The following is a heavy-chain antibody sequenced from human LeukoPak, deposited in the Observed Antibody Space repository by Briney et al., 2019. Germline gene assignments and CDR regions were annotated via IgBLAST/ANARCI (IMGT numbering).Heavy chain of an antibody. V-gene: IGHV4-30-2*01. D-gene: IGHD5-12*01. CDR3: AREMDQRGGYDSDYFDY. J-gene: IGHJ4*02. Sequence: SETLSLTCAVSGGSISSGGYSWSWIRQPPGKGLEWIGYIYHSGSTYYNPSLKSRVTISVDRSKNQFSLKLTSVTAADTAVYYCAREMDQRGGYDSDYFDYWGQGTLVTVSS. CDR2: IYHSGST. CDR1: GGSISSGGYS.